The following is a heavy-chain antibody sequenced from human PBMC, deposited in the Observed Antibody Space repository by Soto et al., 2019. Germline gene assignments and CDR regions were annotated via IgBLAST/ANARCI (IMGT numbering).Heavy chain of an antibody. D-gene: IGHD6-13*01. CDR2: IIPIFGTA. Sequence: SVKVSCKASGGTFSSYAISWVRQAPGQGLEWMGGIIPIFGTANYAQKFQGRVTITADESTSTAYMELSSLRSEDTAVYYCARGRRQQLVRGAFDIWGQGTIVTVSS. CDR3: ARGRRQQLVRGAFDI. J-gene: IGHJ3*02. V-gene: IGHV1-69*13. CDR1: GGTFSSYA.